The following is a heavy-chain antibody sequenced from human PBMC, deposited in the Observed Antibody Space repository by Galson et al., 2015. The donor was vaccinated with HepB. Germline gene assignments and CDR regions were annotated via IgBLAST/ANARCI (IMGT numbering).Heavy chain of an antibody. CDR3: ARDPGILPYGMDV. CDR2: IYSGGAT. J-gene: IGHJ6*02. Sequence: SLRLSCAASGFTVSSDYMNWVRQAPGKGLEWVSIIYSGGATYYADSVKGRLTISRGNSKNTLFLQMNSLRAEDTAVYYCARDPGILPYGMDVWGQGTTVTVSS. D-gene: IGHD2/OR15-2a*01. CDR1: GFTVSSDY. V-gene: IGHV3-53*01.